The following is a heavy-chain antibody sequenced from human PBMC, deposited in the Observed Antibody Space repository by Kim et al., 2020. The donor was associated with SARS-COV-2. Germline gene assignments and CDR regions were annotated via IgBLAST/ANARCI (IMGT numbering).Heavy chain of an antibody. V-gene: IGHV3-64D*06. D-gene: IGHD1-7*01. J-gene: IGHJ4*02. Sequence: GGSLRLSCSGSGFTFSIYAMNWARQAPGKGLEYISVINNNGGKASYADSVKGRFIISRDNTKNTLYLQMNSLRPEDTAVYYCAANWNSDYWGQGTLVTVSS. CDR1: GFTFSIYA. CDR3: AANWNSDY. CDR2: INNNGGKA.